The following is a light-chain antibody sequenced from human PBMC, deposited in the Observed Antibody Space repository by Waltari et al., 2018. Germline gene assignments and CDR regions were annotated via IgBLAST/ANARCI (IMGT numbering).Light chain of an antibody. V-gene: IGKV3-20*01. Sequence: EIVLPQSQGTLSLSLGERATVPCRASQSVSRALAWYKQKPGTAPRLLIYGASTRATGIPDRCSGSGSGTDFSLTISRLEPDDFAVYYCQHYLRLPVTFGQGTTVEI. J-gene: IGKJ1*01. CDR3: QHYLRLPVT. CDR1: QSVSRA. CDR2: GAS.